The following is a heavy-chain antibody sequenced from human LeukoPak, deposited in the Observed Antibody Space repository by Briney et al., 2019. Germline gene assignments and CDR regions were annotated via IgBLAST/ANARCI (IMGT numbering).Heavy chain of an antibody. V-gene: IGHV1-2*02. CDR2: IIPNSGGT. Sequence: ASVKVSCKASGYTFTGYYMHWVRQAPGQGLEWMGWIIPNSGGTNYAQKFQGRVTMTRDTSISTAYMELSRLRSDDTAVYYCARDRSNCAGSYFFDYWGQGSLVTVSS. CDR3: ARDRSNCAGSYFFDY. J-gene: IGHJ4*02. CDR1: GYTFTGYY. D-gene: IGHD3-10*01.